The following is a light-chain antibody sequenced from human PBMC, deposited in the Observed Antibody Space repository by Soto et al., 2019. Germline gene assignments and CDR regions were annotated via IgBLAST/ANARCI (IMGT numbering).Light chain of an antibody. J-gene: IGKJ5*01. Sequence: EIVLTQSPGTLSLSPGERATLSCRASQSVSSSYLAWYQQKPGQAPRILIYDESNRATGIPDRFSGSGSGTDLTLTISRLEPEDFAVYYCQKRSNWPITCGQGTRLEIK. CDR3: QKRSNWPIT. CDR2: DES. CDR1: QSVSSSY. V-gene: IGKV3D-20*02.